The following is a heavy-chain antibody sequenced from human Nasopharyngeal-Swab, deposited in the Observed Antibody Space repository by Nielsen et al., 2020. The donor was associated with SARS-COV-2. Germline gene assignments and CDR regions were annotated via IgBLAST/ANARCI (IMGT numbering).Heavy chain of an antibody. Sequence: GGSLGLSCAASGFTFDDYAMHWVRQAPGKGLEWVSGISWNSGSIGYADSVKGRFTISRDNAKNSLYLQMNSLRAEDTALYYCAKTLNPYCSSTSCYSGGMDVWGQGTTVTVSS. CDR3: AKTLNPYCSSTSCYSGGMDV. CDR1: GFTFDDYA. J-gene: IGHJ6*02. V-gene: IGHV3-9*01. CDR2: ISWNSGSI. D-gene: IGHD2-2*01.